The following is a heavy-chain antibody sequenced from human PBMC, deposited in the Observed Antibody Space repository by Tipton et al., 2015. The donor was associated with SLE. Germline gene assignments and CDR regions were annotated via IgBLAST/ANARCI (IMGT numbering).Heavy chain of an antibody. Sequence: TLSLTCTVSGGSISSSSYYWGWIRQPPGKGLEWIGSIYYSGSTYYNPSLKSRVTISVDTSKNQFSLKLSSVTAADTAVYYCARHERYSSGWSDFDYWGQGTLVTVS. CDR1: GGSISSSSYY. J-gene: IGHJ4*02. V-gene: IGHV4-39*01. CDR2: IYYSGST. CDR3: ARHERYSSGWSDFDY. D-gene: IGHD6-19*01.